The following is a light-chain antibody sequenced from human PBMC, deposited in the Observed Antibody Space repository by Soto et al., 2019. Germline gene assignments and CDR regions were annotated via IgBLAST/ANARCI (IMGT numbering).Light chain of an antibody. V-gene: IGKV3-15*01. J-gene: IGKJ4*01. CDR2: GAS. Sequence: EIVMTQSPATLSVSPGERATLSCRASQSVSSNLAWYQQKPGQAPRLLIYGASTRATGIPARFSGSGSGTEFTITISSLQSEDFAVYYCQPYNNWLALTGGGGTKVEIK. CDR1: QSVSSN. CDR3: QPYNNWLALT.